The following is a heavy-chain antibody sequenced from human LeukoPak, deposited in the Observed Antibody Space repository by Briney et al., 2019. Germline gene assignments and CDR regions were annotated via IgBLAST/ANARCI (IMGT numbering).Heavy chain of an antibody. CDR3: ARVFPDSSGWYGEAFDI. CDR1: GGTFSSYA. CDR2: IIPILGIA. V-gene: IGHV1-69*04. Sequence: SVKVSCKASGGTFSSYAIGWVRQAPGQGLEWMGRIIPILGIANYAQKFQGRVTITADKSTSTAYMELSSLRSEDTAVYYCARVFPDSSGWYGEAFDIWGQGTMVTVSS. J-gene: IGHJ3*02. D-gene: IGHD6-19*01.